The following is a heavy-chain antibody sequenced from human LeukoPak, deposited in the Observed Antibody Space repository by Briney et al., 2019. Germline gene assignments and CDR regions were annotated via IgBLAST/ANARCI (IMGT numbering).Heavy chain of an antibody. CDR3: ARGTRWQRRAFYYYYYMDV. Sequence: SVKVSCKASGGTFSSYAISWVRQAPGQGLEWMGGIIPIFGTANYAQKFQGRVTITADESTSTAYMELSSLRSEDTAVYYCARGTRWQRRAFYYYYYMDVWGKGTTVTVSS. CDR2: IIPIFGTA. CDR1: GGTFSSYA. D-gene: IGHD4-23*01. J-gene: IGHJ6*03. V-gene: IGHV1-69*01.